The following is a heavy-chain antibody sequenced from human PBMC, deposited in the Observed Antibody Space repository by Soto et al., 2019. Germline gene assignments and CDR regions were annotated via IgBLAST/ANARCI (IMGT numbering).Heavy chain of an antibody. Sequence: GASVKVSCKASGYTFTSYGISWVRQAPGQGLEWMGWISAYNGNTNYAQKLQGRVTMTTDTSTSTVYMELMSLRSDVTAVYYCAREVIAAAGTEGADYWGQGTLVTVSS. D-gene: IGHD6-13*01. J-gene: IGHJ4*02. CDR3: AREVIAAAGTEGADY. CDR2: ISAYNGNT. CDR1: GYTFTSYG. V-gene: IGHV1-18*01.